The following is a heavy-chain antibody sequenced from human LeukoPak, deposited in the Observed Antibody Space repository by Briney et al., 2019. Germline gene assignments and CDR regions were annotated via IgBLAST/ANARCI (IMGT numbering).Heavy chain of an antibody. J-gene: IGHJ1*01. Sequence: GGSLRLSCAASGFTFSTYWMHWVRQAPGKGLVWVSRINSDGSYTSYADSVKGRFTISRDNAKNTLYLQMNSLTAEDTAVYYCASENYYDSSGYSILGAEYFQHWGQGTLVTVSS. CDR3: ASENYYDSSGYSILGAEYFQH. CDR2: INSDGSYT. CDR1: GFTFSTYW. V-gene: IGHV3-74*01. D-gene: IGHD3-22*01.